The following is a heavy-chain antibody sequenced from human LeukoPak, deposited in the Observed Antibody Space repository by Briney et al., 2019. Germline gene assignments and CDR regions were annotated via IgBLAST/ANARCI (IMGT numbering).Heavy chain of an antibody. V-gene: IGHV3-7*03. Sequence: GGSLRLSCAASGFTFSSYWMSWVRQAPGKGLEWVANIKQDGSQKYYVDSVKGRFSISRDNAKNSLVLQMNSLRVEDTALYYCASSDYGELDYWGQGTLVTVSS. D-gene: IGHD4-17*01. CDR2: IKQDGSQK. CDR1: GFTFSSYW. CDR3: ASSDYGELDY. J-gene: IGHJ4*02.